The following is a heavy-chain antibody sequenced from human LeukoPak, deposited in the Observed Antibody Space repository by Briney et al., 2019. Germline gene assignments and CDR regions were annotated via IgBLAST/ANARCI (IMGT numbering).Heavy chain of an antibody. Sequence: SQTLSLTCAISGDSVSSNRAVWNWIRQSPSRGLEWLGRTYYRSKWYNDYAVSVRSRITINPDTSKNQFSLQLNSVTPEDTAVYYCARSFNVGATAFDHGGQGTLVTVSS. V-gene: IGHV6-1*01. CDR3: ARSFNVGATAFDH. J-gene: IGHJ4*02. D-gene: IGHD1-26*01. CDR1: GDSVSSNRAV. CDR2: TYYRSKWYN.